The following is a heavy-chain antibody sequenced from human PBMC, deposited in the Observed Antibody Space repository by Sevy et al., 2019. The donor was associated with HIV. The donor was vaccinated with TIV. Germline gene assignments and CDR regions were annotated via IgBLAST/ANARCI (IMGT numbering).Heavy chain of an antibody. CDR1: GFTFSSYA. V-gene: IGHV3-30-3*01. Sequence: GGSLRLSCAASGFTFSSYAMHWVRQAPGKGLEWVAVISCDGSNKYYADSVKGRFTISRDNSKNTLYLQMNSLGAEDTAVYYGAGEGGSSGWLAFDIWGQGTMVTVSS. CDR3: AGEGGSSGWLAFDI. J-gene: IGHJ3*02. D-gene: IGHD6-19*01. CDR2: ISCDGSNK.